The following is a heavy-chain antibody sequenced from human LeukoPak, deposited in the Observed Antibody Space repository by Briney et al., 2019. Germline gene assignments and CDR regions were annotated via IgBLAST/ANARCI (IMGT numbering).Heavy chain of an antibody. Sequence: GGSLRLSCAASGFTFSSYEMNWVRQAPGKGLEWVSYISSSGSTIYYADSVKGRFTISRDNAKNSLYLQMNSLRAEDTAVYYCARDLDSGGWFDYWGQGTLVTVSS. CDR2: ISSSGSTI. J-gene: IGHJ4*02. CDR3: ARDLDSGGWFDY. CDR1: GFTFSSYE. V-gene: IGHV3-48*03. D-gene: IGHD6-19*01.